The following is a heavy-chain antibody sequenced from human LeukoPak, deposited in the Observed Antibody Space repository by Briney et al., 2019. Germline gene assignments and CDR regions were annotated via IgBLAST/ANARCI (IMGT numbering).Heavy chain of an antibody. CDR1: GGSITSHY. J-gene: IGHJ5*02. CDR2: IYSSGST. CDR3: ARSIAAAGWNRFDP. V-gene: IGHV4-4*07. D-gene: IGHD6-13*01. Sequence: SETLSLTCTVSGGSITSHYWSWIRQPAGKGLEWIGRIYSSGSTNYNPSLKSRITMSVDTSKNQFSLKLSSVTAADTALYYCARSIAAAGWNRFDPWGQGTLVTVSS.